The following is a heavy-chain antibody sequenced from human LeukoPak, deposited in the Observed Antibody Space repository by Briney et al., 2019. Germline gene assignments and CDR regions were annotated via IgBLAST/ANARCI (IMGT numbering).Heavy chain of an antibody. Sequence: SQTLSLTCAISGDSVSSNCAAWNWIRQSPSRGLEWLGRTYYRSKWYNDYAVSVKSRITINPDTSKNQFSLQLNSVTPEDTAVYYCARISGGYSYGDDAFDIWGQGTMVTVSS. CDR2: TYYRSKWYN. V-gene: IGHV6-1*01. CDR3: ARISGGYSYGDDAFDI. J-gene: IGHJ3*02. D-gene: IGHD5-18*01. CDR1: GDSVSSNCAA.